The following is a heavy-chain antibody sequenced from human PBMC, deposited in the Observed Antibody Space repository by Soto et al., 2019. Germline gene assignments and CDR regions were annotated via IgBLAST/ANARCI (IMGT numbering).Heavy chain of an antibody. V-gene: IGHV4-4*07. CDR2: IYTSGST. CDR3: GRDPNNARSYYYYGMDV. Sequence: SETLSLTCTVAGGSISSYYWSWIRQPAGKGLEWIGRIYTSGSTNYNPSLKSRVTMSVDTSKNQFSLKLSSVTAADTAVYYCGRDPNNARSYYYYGMDVWGQGTTVTVSS. CDR1: GGSISSYY. D-gene: IGHD1-20*01. J-gene: IGHJ6*02.